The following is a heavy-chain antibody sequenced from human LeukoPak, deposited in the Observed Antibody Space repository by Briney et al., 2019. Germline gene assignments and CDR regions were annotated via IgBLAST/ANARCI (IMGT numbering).Heavy chain of an antibody. Sequence: PGGSLRLSCAASGFTFSNYWMHWVRQDPGKGLVWVSFINPDGSTTNYADSVKGRFTISRDNAKKSLYLQMNSLRAEDTALYHCARDGRHYYGSGSYYLDWFDPWGQGTLVTVSS. V-gene: IGHV3-74*01. CDR3: ARDGRHYYGSGSYYLDWFDP. J-gene: IGHJ5*02. D-gene: IGHD3-10*01. CDR1: GFTFSNYW. CDR2: INPDGSTT.